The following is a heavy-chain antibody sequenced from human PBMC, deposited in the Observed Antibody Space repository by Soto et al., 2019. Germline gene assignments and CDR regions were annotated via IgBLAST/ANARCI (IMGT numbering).Heavy chain of an antibody. J-gene: IGHJ4*02. D-gene: IGHD3-10*01. CDR2: VSPTGDTV. CDR3: LKDAPNGSIDD. CDR1: GFRFEQYV. V-gene: IGHV3-9*01. Sequence: VQVVASGGGLVQPGRSLRLSCAVSGFRFEQYVMHWVRQAPGKGLECVSTVSPTGDTVAYADSVEGRFTVSRDNAKNSLYLQMNSXXGDDXAXXYCLKDAPNGSIDDWGQGTLVTVSS.